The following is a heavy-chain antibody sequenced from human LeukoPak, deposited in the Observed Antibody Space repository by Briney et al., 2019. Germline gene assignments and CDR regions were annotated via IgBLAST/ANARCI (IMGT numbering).Heavy chain of an antibody. CDR2: INANNGAN. CDR3: AKPISGGLAVTADWFHP. V-gene: IGHV3-23*01. J-gene: IGHJ5*01. Sequence: GGTLTLTCTASGFAISSYAFNWLRQPPATGQELVSTINANNGANSYAASVRGRFTISRDNSTNTLYLPLNTLRADDTATYYCAKPISGGLAVTADWFHPWGQGTPVVVSS. D-gene: IGHD6-19*01. CDR1: GFAISSYA.